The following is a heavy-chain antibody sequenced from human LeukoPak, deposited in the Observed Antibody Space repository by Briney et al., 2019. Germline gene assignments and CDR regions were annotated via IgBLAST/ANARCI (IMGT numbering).Heavy chain of an antibody. V-gene: IGHV1-8*01. J-gene: IGHJ6*03. CDR1: GYTFTSYD. D-gene: IGHD3-10*01. Sequence: ASVKVSCKASGYTFTSYDINWVRQATGQGLEWMGWMNPNSGNTGYAQKFQGRVTMTRSTSISTAYMELSSLRSEDTAVYYCARGDYGSGSYYYYMDVWGKGTTVTVSS. CDR3: ARGDYGSGSYYYYMDV. CDR2: MNPNSGNT.